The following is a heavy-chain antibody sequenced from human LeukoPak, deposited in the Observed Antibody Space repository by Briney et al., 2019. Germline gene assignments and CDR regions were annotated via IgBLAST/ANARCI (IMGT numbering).Heavy chain of an antibody. J-gene: IGHJ5*02. CDR3: ARDQQGGGYYGSGSYPFDP. CDR2: IIPIFGTA. D-gene: IGHD3-10*01. Sequence: ASVKVSCKASGGTFSNYAISWVRQAPGQGLEWMGGIIPIFGTANYAQKFQGRVTITTDESRSTAYMELSSLRSEDTAVYYCARDQQGGGYYGSGSYPFDPWGQGTLVTVSS. V-gene: IGHV1-69*05. CDR1: GGTFSNYA.